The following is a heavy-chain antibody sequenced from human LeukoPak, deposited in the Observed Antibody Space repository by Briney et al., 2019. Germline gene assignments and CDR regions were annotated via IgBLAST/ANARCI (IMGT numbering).Heavy chain of an antibody. CDR3: ASKSSDHGELRFDY. D-gene: IGHD4-17*01. CDR2: IYHSGST. CDR1: GGSISSGGYS. V-gene: IGHV4-30-2*02. J-gene: IGHJ4*02. Sequence: SETPSLTCAVSGGSISSGGYSWSWIRQPPGKGLEWIGYIYHSGSTYYNPSLKSRVTISVDRSKNQFSLRLSSVTAADTAVYYCASKSSDHGELRFDYWGRGTLVTVSS.